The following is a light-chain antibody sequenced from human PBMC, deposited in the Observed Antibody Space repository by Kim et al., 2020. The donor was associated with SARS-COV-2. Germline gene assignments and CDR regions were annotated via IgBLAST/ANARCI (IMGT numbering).Light chain of an antibody. CDR1: QSIKNY. Sequence: EIVLTQSPATLSLSPGERATLSCRASQSIKNYLAWYQQKPGQAPRLLIYDASNRATDIPARFSGSGSGTDFTLTINSLEPEDFAVYYCQQRYNWPITFGQGTRLEIK. J-gene: IGKJ5*01. V-gene: IGKV3-11*01. CDR3: QQRYNWPIT. CDR2: DAS.